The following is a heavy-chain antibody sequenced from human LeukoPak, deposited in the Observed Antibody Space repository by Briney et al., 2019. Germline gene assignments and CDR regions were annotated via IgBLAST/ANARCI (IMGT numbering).Heavy chain of an antibody. CDR1: GASVGSGGYY. Sequence: PSETLSLTCTVSGASVGSGGYYWPWIRQHPEKGLEWFGYITYSGSTYYNPSLKSRVTISLDTSKNRFSLKLNSVTAADTAVYRCASLHYYYFYMDVWGKGTTVTVSS. V-gene: IGHV4-31*03. J-gene: IGHJ6*03. CDR3: ASLHYYYFYMDV. CDR2: ITYSGST. D-gene: IGHD5/OR15-5a*01.